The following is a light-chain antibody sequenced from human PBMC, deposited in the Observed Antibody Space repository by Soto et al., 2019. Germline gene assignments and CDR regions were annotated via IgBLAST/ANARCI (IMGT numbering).Light chain of an antibody. Sequence: SYELTQPPSLSLAPGQTATITCGGNNIGSKSVHWYQHKPGQAPVLVVYDDSDRPSGIPERFSGSNSGNTAALTISRVEAGDAADYYCQVWDGSSDHEEWVFGGGTKLTVL. CDR1: NIGSKS. J-gene: IGLJ3*02. CDR2: DDS. CDR3: QVWDGSSDHEEWV. V-gene: IGLV3-21*02.